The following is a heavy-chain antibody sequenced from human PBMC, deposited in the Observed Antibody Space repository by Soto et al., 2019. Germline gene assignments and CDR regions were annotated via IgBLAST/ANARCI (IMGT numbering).Heavy chain of an antibody. CDR1: GLTFSNYV. J-gene: IGHJ4*01. V-gene: IGHV3-23*01. D-gene: IGHD2-21*01. Sequence: GGSLRLSCAASGLTFSNYVMSWVRQAPGKGQEWVSAISGSGGSTYSADSVKGRFTISRGNCKNTLYLQRDSLRAEDTAVYYCAKGSNLMWFFSRNAYWAHGNLVTFSS. CDR3: AKGSNLMWFFSRNAY. CDR2: ISGSGGST.